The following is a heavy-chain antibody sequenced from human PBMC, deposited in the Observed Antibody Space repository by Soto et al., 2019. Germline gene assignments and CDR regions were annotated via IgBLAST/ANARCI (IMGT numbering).Heavy chain of an antibody. D-gene: IGHD6-19*01. CDR3: ARGLITGSHYSGGWYYFDS. Sequence: SETLSLTCTVSGGSISSGVYYWSWIRQHPGKGLEWIGYIYYSGSTYYNPSLKSRVTISVHTSNSQFSLELSSVTAADTAVYYCARGLITGSHYSGGWYYFDSWGQGTQVTV. CDR2: IYYSGST. CDR1: GGSISSGVYY. J-gene: IGHJ4*02. V-gene: IGHV4-31*03.